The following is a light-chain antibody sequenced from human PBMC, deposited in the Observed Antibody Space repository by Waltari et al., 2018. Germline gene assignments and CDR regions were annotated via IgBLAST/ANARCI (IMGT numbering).Light chain of an antibody. CDR2: DAS. CDR3: QQYNRWPPIT. Sequence: EVVMTQSPATLSVSPGERASLSCRASQSIATNLAWYQQKPGQPPRLLVYDASTRAPSIPARFKGSGSGTEFTLTISSLQSEDSAVYYCQQYNRWPPITFGQGTRL. V-gene: IGKV3-15*01. J-gene: IGKJ5*01. CDR1: QSIATN.